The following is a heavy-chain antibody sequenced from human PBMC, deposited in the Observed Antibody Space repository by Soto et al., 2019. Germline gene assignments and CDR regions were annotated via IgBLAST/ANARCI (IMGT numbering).Heavy chain of an antibody. V-gene: IGHV4-59*01. CDR3: AREVGRYYGMDV. CDR1: GGSISSYY. D-gene: IGHD2-2*01. J-gene: IGHJ6*02. Sequence: SETLSLTCTVSGGSISSYYWSWIRQPPGKGLEWIGYIYYSGSTNYNPSLKSRVTISVDTSKNQFSLKLSSVTAADTAVYYCAREVGRYYGMDVWGQGTTVTVSS. CDR2: IYYSGST.